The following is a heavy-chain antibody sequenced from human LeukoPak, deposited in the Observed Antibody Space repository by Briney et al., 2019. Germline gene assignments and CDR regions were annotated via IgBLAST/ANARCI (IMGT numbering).Heavy chain of an antibody. Sequence: GGSLRLSCAASGFTFRTNDMSWVRQAPGKGLEWVSAISGSGGSTYYADSVKGRFTISRDNSKNTLYLQMNSLRAEDTAVYYCAIDHTAVVGYWGQGTLVTVSS. V-gene: IGHV3-23*01. CDR2: ISGSGGST. CDR1: GFTFRTND. CDR3: AIDHTAVVGY. D-gene: IGHD6-19*01. J-gene: IGHJ4*02.